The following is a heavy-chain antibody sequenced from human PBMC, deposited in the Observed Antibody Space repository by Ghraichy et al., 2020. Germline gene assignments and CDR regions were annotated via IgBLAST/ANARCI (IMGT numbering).Heavy chain of an antibody. CDR3: ARFSYSGYDRGVYVDY. J-gene: IGHJ4*02. Sequence: ASVKVSCKASGYTFTIYGITWVRQAPGQGLEWMGWISAYNGNTNYAQNLQDRVTMTTDTSTSTAYMELRSLRSDDPAVYYCARFSYSGYDRGVYVDYWGQGTLVTVSS. CDR1: GYTFTIYG. CDR2: ISAYNGNT. V-gene: IGHV1-18*01. D-gene: IGHD5-12*01.